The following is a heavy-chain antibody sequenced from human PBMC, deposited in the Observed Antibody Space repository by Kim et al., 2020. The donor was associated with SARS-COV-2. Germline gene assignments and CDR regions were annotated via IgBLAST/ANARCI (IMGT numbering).Heavy chain of an antibody. CDR2: ISGSSERT. V-gene: IGHV3-23*01. CDR3: AKEGGVNTAYFSAMDV. J-gene: IGHJ6*01. Sequence: GGSLRLSCAASGFTFTNYAMAWVRQAPGKGLEWVSSISGSSERTYYTGSVKGRFTISRDNSGNALYLEMTSLRGEDTAVYYCAKEGGVNTAYFSAMDVWG. CDR1: GFTFTNYA. D-gene: IGHD4-17*01.